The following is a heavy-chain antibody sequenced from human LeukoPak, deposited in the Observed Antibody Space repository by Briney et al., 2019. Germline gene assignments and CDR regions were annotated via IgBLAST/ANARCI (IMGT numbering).Heavy chain of an antibody. D-gene: IGHD5-18*01. CDR3: ARGPGTAMGTENAFDI. CDR2: IYYSGST. Sequence: SETLSLTCTVSGYSISSDYYWSWIRQPPGKGLEWIGYIYYSGSTNYNPSLKSRVTISVDTSKNQFSLKLSSVTAADTAVYYCARGPGTAMGTENAFDIWGQGTMVTVSS. V-gene: IGHV4-61*01. J-gene: IGHJ3*02. CDR1: GYSISSDYY.